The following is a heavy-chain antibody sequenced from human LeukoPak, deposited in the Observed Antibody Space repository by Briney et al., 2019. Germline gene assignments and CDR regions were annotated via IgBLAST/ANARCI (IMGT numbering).Heavy chain of an antibody. CDR3: ARGRRGPDY. CDR2: INHSGST. Sequence: SETLSLTCAVYGGSFSGYYWSWIRQPPGKGLEWIGEINHSGSTNYNPSLKSRVTTSVDTSKNQFSLKLSSVTAADTAVYYCARGRRGPDYWGQGTLVTVSS. CDR1: GGSFSGYY. V-gene: IGHV4-34*01. J-gene: IGHJ4*02. D-gene: IGHD3-10*01.